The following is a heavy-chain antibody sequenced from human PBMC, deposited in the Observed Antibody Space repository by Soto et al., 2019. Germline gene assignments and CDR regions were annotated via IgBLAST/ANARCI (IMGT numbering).Heavy chain of an antibody. CDR3: ARGPITMIVVVIKFDAFDI. Sequence: SVKASCKASGGTFSSYAISWVRQAPGQGLEWMGGIIPIFGTANYAQKFQGRVTITADESTSTAYMELSSLRSEDTAVYYCARGPITMIVVVIKFDAFDIWGQGTMVTVSS. CDR1: GGTFSSYA. J-gene: IGHJ3*02. V-gene: IGHV1-69*13. CDR2: IIPIFGTA. D-gene: IGHD3-22*01.